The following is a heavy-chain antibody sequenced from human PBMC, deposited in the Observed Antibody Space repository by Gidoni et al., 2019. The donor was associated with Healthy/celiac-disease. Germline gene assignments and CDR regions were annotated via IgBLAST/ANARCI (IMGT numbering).Heavy chain of an antibody. D-gene: IGHD2-21*01. CDR3: ARGQNIVVADSDAFDI. V-gene: IGHV3-30-3*01. Sequence: QVQLVESGGGVVQPGRSLRLSCAASGFTFSSYAMHWVRQAPGKGLEWVAVLSYDGSNKYYADSVKGRFTISRDNSKNTLYLQMNSLRAEDTAVYYCARGQNIVVADSDAFDIWGQGTMVTVSS. J-gene: IGHJ3*02. CDR1: GFTFSSYA. CDR2: LSYDGSNK.